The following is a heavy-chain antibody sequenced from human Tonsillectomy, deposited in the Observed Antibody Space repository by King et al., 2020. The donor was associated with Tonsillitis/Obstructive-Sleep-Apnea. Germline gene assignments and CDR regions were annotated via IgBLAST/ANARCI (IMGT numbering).Heavy chain of an antibody. J-gene: IGHJ4*02. CDR1: GFTFSSYS. Sequence: VQLVESGGGLVKPGGSLRLSCAASGFTFSSYSMHWVRQSPGKGLEWVSSISSCSSTIDYPDSVKGRFTISRDNAKNSLYLQMNSLRAEDTAVYYCARDSRVVAATRNDYWGQGTLVTVSS. CDR2: ISSCSSTI. V-gene: IGHV3-21*01. CDR3: ARDSRVVAATRNDY. D-gene: IGHD2-15*01.